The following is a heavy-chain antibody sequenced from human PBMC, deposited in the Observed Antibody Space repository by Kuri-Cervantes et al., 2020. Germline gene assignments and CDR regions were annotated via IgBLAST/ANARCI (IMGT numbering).Heavy chain of an antibody. CDR3: AREGEWLLFSGGGFDP. CDR1: GGSISSSSYY. Sequence: GSLRLSCTVSGGSISSSSYYWGWIRQPPGKGPEWIGEINHIGNNKYNPSLKSRVTISVDTSKNQFSLKLSSVTAADTAVYYCAREGEWLLFSGGGFDPWGQGTLVTVSS. J-gene: IGHJ5*02. D-gene: IGHD3-3*01. CDR2: INHIGNN. V-gene: IGHV4-39*07.